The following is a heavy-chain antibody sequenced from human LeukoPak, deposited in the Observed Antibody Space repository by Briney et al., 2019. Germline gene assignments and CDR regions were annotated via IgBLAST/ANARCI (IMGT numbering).Heavy chain of an antibody. D-gene: IGHD2-21*01. CDR2: INPIFGTT. Sequence: SVKVSCKTSGGTFSSHAINWVRQAPGQGLEWMGGINPIFGTTNHAQKFQGRVTITADKSTRTAYMELSSLRSEDTAVYYCARNTGYSLPFDYWGQGTLVTVSS. V-gene: IGHV1-69*06. CDR3: ARNTGYSLPFDY. CDR1: GGTFSSHA. J-gene: IGHJ4*02.